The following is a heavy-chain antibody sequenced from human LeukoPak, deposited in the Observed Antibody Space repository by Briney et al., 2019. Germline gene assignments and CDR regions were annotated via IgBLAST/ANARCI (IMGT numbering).Heavy chain of an antibody. J-gene: IGHJ6*02. D-gene: IGHD6-13*01. CDR3: ARQPGAGTNYYYYGMDV. CDR2: INPNSGGT. CDR1: GYTFTGYY. V-gene: IGHV1-2*03. Sequence: LVASVKVSCKASGYTFTGYYMHWVRQAPGLGLAWMGWINPNSGGTNYAQKFQGRVTMTRDTSISTAYMELSRLRSDDTAVYYCARQPGAGTNYYYYGMDVWGQGTTVTVSS.